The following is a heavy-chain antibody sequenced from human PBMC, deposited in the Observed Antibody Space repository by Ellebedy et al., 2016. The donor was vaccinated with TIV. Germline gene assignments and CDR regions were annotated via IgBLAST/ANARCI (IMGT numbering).Heavy chain of an antibody. Sequence: GESLKISCAASGFTFSSYWMSWVRLAPGKGLEWVAGIKQDGSAKYYLDSVTGRFTISRDNAKSSLYLQMNSLRVEDTGVYYCATQWELYDWGQGTLVTVSS. D-gene: IGHD1-26*01. CDR1: GFTFSSYW. V-gene: IGHV3-7*01. CDR2: IKQDGSAK. CDR3: ATQWELYD. J-gene: IGHJ4*02.